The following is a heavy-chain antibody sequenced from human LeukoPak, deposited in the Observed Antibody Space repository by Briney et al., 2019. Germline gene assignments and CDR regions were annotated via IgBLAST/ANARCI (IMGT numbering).Heavy chain of an antibody. CDR1: GFTFSNAW. CDR2: ISYDGSKK. CDR3: AKSSRTLAGFFDD. D-gene: IGHD3/OR15-3a*01. Sequence: GGSLRLSCAASGFTFSNAWMNWVRQAPGKGLEWVAVISYDGSKKYYTDSVKGRFTISRDNSKDTLYLQMNSLRAEDTAVCYCAKSSRTLAGFFDDWGQGTLVTVSS. J-gene: IGHJ4*02. V-gene: IGHV3-30*18.